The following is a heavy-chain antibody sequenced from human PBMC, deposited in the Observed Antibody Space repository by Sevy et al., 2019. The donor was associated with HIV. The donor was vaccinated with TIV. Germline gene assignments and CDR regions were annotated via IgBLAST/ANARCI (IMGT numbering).Heavy chain of an antibody. Sequence: GGSLRLSCAASGFTFSSYWMSWVRQAPGKGLEWVANIKQDGSEKYYVDSVKGRFTISRDNAKNSLYLQMNSLRAEETAVYYCARDLSLAVAGTSAFDYWGQGTLVTVSS. CDR3: ARDLSLAVAGTSAFDY. CDR1: GFTFSSYW. D-gene: IGHD6-19*01. V-gene: IGHV3-7*01. CDR2: IKQDGSEK. J-gene: IGHJ4*02.